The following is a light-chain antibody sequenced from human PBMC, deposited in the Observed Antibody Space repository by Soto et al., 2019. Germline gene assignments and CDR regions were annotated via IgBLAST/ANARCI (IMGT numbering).Light chain of an antibody. Sequence: EIVLTQSPGTLSLSPGERATLSCRASQSVSSNYLAWYQQKPGQAPRPLIYGASSRATGIPDRFSGSGAGTDFTLTISRLESEDFEVYYCQKYGSSPWTFGQGTKV. J-gene: IGKJ1*01. V-gene: IGKV3-20*01. CDR3: QKYGSSPWT. CDR1: QSVSSNY. CDR2: GAS.